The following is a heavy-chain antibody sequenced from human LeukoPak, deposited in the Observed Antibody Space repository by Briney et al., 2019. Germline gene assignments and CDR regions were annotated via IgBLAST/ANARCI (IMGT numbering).Heavy chain of an antibody. CDR2: IYPGDSDT. CDR1: GYTFTGDW. CDR3: ARWGGYYYYYMDV. J-gene: IGHJ6*03. D-gene: IGHD3-16*01. V-gene: IGHV5-51*01. Sequence: GESLKISCKASGYTFTGDWIGWARQMPGKGLEWMGIIYPGDSDTKYNAPFQGQVTISADKSISTAYLQWSSLKASDTAMYYCARWGGYYYYYMDVWGKGTTVTVSS.